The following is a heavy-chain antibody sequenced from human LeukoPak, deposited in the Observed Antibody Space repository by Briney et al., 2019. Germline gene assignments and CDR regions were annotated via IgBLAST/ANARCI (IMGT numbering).Heavy chain of an antibody. V-gene: IGHV4-31*03. CDR3: ANYGSGSYRFDP. D-gene: IGHD3-10*01. J-gene: IGHJ5*02. Sequence: SETLSLTCTVSGGSISSGGFYWSWIRQHPGKGLEWIGYISYSGTTYYNPSLKSRVAISVDTSKNLFSLKLSSVTAADTAVYYCANYGSGSYRFDPWGQGTLVTVSS. CDR1: GGSISSGGFY. CDR2: ISYSGTT.